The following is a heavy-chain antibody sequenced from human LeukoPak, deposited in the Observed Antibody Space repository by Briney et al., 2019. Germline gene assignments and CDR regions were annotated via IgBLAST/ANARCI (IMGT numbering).Heavy chain of an antibody. CDR1: GYTFTGYY. D-gene: IGHD2-2*02. Sequence: GASVKVSCKASGYTFTGYYMHWVRQAPGQGLEWMGWINPNSGGTNYAQKFQGRVTMTRDTSISTAYMELSRLRSDDTAVYYCARDCSSTSCYRANDYWGQGTLVTVSS. CDR3: ARDCSSTSCYRANDY. CDR2: INPNSGGT. V-gene: IGHV1-2*02. J-gene: IGHJ4*02.